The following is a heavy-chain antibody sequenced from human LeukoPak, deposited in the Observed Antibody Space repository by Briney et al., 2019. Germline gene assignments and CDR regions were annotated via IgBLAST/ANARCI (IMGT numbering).Heavy chain of an antibody. CDR3: AKESGKFGY. D-gene: IGHD3-22*01. CDR1: GINFADYA. J-gene: IGHJ4*02. V-gene: IGHV3-43*02. CDR2: ISQDGGST. Sequence: GGSPRLSCVVPGINFADYAMHWVRQPPGKGLEWVSLISQDGGSTFSADSVKGRFSISRDNSKNSLYLQMNSLRSEDTAMYYCAKESGKFGYWGQGTLVAVSS.